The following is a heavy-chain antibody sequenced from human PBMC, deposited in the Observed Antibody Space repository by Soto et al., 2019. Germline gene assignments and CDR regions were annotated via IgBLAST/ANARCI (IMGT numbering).Heavy chain of an antibody. D-gene: IGHD6-13*01. CDR3: ARHGSIAATVENWFDP. CDR2: IDPRDSYI. V-gene: IGHV5-10-1*01. Sequence: GESLKISCKGSGYSFTNYWITWVRQMPGNGLEWMGRIDPRDSYIKYSPSFQGHVTISVDKSISTAYLQWSSLKASDTAMYYCARHGSIAATVENWFDPWGQGTLVTVSS. CDR1: GYSFTNYW. J-gene: IGHJ5*02.